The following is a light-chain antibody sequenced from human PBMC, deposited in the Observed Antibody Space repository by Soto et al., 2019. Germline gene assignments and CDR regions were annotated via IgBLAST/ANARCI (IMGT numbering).Light chain of an antibody. CDR1: SSDVGGYNF. Sequence: QSVLTQPASVSGSPGQSITISCTGTSSDVGGYNFVSWYQQHPGKAPKLMISEVSNRPSGVSNRLSGSKSGNAASLTISGLQAEDEADYYRSSYTSSNTLYVFGTGTKVTVL. CDR3: SSYTSSNTLYV. V-gene: IGLV2-14*01. J-gene: IGLJ1*01. CDR2: EVS.